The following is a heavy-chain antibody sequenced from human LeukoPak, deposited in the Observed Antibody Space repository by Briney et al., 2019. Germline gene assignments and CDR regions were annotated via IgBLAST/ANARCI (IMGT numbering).Heavy chain of an antibody. J-gene: IGHJ4*02. CDR2: IYTSGNT. V-gene: IGHV4-4*07. CDR3: ARDRGDSSGYYPDY. CDR1: GGSISSYS. D-gene: IGHD3-22*01. Sequence: SDTLSLTCTVSGGSISSYSWSWIRQPAGKGLEWIGRIYTSGNTNYNPSLKSRVTMSVDTSKNQFSLNLRSVTAADTAVYYCARDRGDSSGYYPDYWGQGTLVTVSS.